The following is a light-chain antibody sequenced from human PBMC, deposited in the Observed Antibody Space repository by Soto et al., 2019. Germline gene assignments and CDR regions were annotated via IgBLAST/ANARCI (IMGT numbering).Light chain of an antibody. CDR1: QGISSY. CDR2: DAS. CDR3: QQTYSTPWT. V-gene: IGKV1-39*01. Sequence: DIHMTQSPSAMSSSLGDRVTITVLASQGISSYLAWYQQKPGKAPKLLIHDASSLQSGVPSRFSGSGSGTDFALTISSLQPEDFATIYCQQTYSTPWTFGQGTKVDIK. J-gene: IGKJ1*01.